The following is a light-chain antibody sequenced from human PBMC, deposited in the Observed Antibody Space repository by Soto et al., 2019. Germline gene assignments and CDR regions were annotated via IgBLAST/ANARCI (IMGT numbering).Light chain of an antibody. J-gene: IGKJ2*01. CDR2: AAS. CDR1: QNISDS. CDR3: QRSWT. V-gene: IGKV1-39*01. Sequence: DIQMTQSPSSLSASVGDRVNITCRASQNISDSLNWYQHKPGKAPKLLIYAASSLQSGVPSRFSGSGSETDFTLTISSLQPEDFASYFCQRSWTFGQGTKL.